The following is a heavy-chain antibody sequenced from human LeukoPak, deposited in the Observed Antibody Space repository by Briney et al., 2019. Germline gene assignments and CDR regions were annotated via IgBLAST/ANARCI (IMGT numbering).Heavy chain of an antibody. J-gene: IGHJ4*02. CDR2: ISYDGSNK. V-gene: IGHV3-30-3*01. CDR1: GFTFSSYA. D-gene: IGHD3-22*01. CDR3: ARDIYDSSGYYGYYFDY. Sequence: GGSLRLSCAASGFTFSSYAMHWVRQAPGKGLEWVAVISYDGSNKYYADSVKGRFTISRDNSKNTLYLQMNSLRAEDTAVYYCARDIYDSSGYYGYYFDYWGQGTLVTASS.